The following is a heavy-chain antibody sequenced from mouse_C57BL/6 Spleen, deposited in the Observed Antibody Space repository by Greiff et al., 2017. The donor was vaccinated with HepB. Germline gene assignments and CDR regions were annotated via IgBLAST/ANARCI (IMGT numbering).Heavy chain of an antibody. CDR2: ISYDGSN. Sequence: EVQRVESGPGLVKPSQSLSLTCSVTGYSITSGYYWNWIRQFPGNKLEWMGYISYDGSNNYNPSLKNRISITRDTSKNQFFLKLNSVTTEDTATYYGARDKVVAKNFDVWGTGTTVTVSS. V-gene: IGHV3-6*01. J-gene: IGHJ1*03. CDR3: ARDKVVAKNFDV. CDR1: GYSITSGYY. D-gene: IGHD1-1*01.